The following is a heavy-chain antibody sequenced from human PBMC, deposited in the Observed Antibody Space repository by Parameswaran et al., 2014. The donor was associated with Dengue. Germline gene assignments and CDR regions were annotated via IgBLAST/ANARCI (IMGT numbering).Heavy chain of an antibody. D-gene: IGHD2-15*01. Sequence: SWVRQAPGQGLEWMGWISAYNGNTNYAQKLQGRVTMTTDTSTSTAYMELRSLRSDDTAVYYCAREVGVGANNNWFDPWGQGTLVTVSS. CDR2: ISAYNGNT. CDR3: AREVGVGANNNWFDP. J-gene: IGHJ5*02. V-gene: IGHV1-18*01.